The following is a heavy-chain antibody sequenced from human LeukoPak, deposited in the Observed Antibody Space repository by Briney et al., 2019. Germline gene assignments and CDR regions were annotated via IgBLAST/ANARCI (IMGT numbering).Heavy chain of an antibody. D-gene: IGHD6-13*01. CDR3: ARGQQLVNY. V-gene: IGHV4-34*01. Sequence: SETLSLTCAVYGGSFSGYYWCWIRQPPGKGLEWIGEINHSGSTNYNPSLKSRVTISVDTSKNQFSLKLSSVTAADTAVYYFARGQQLVNYWGQGTLVTVSS. CDR1: GGSFSGYY. J-gene: IGHJ4*02. CDR2: INHSGST.